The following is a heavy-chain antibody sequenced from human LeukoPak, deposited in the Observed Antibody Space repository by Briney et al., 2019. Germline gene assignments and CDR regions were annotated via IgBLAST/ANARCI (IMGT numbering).Heavy chain of an antibody. CDR2: TWSDGSNR. Sequence: GRSLRLSCAASGFIFSHYGMHWVRQAPGKGLEWVAVTWSDGSNRFYAGSVKGRFTISRDNSQNTMFLEMNSLRAEDTAMYYCARDAQRGFDYSNSLQYWGQGILVTVSS. J-gene: IGHJ4*01. D-gene: IGHD4-11*01. CDR3: ARDAQRGFDYSNSLQY. CDR1: GFIFSHYG. V-gene: IGHV3-33*01.